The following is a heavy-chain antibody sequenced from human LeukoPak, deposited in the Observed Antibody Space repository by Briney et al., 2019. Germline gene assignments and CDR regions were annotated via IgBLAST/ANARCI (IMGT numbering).Heavy chain of an antibody. CDR1: GFTFSTYT. J-gene: IGHJ4*02. D-gene: IGHD3-10*01. V-gene: IGHV3-48*01. CDR3: ARARYFGSGTYHDY. CDR2: ITSST. Sequence: QPGGSLRLSCEASGFTFSTYTMSWVRQAPGKGLEWLSCITSSTYYADSVKGRFTISRDNAKNSLYLQMNSLRAEDTAVYYCARARYFGSGTYHDYWGQGTLVTVSS.